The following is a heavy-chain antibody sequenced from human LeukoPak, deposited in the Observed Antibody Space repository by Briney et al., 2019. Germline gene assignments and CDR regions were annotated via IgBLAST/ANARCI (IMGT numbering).Heavy chain of an antibody. CDR1: GGTFTSYA. Sequence: ASVKVSRKASGGTFTSYAISWVRQAPGQGFEWMGGFIPIFGTANYAQNFQGRVMITADESTSTAYMELFSLRSDDTAVYYCARSPPGLIYMDVWGKGTTVSVSS. D-gene: IGHD2-8*01. CDR3: ARSPPGLIYMDV. V-gene: IGHV1-69*13. CDR2: FIPIFGTA. J-gene: IGHJ6*03.